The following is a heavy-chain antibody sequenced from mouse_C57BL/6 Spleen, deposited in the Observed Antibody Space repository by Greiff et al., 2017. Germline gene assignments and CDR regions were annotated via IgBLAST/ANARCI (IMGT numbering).Heavy chain of an antibody. J-gene: IGHJ4*01. D-gene: IGHD3-2*02. CDR1: GFTFSDYY. Sequence: EVKLVESEGGLVQPGSSMKLSCTASGFTFSDYYMAWVRQVPEKGLEWVANINYDGSSTYYLDSLKSRFIISRDNAKNILYLQMSSLKSEDTATYYCARAGTAQAYAMDYWGQGTSVTVSS. CDR2: INYDGSST. V-gene: IGHV5-16*01. CDR3: ARAGTAQAYAMDY.